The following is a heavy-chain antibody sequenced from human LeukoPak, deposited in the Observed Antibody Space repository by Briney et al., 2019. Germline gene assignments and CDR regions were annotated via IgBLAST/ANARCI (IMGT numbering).Heavy chain of an antibody. J-gene: IGHJ4*02. Sequence: GGSLRLSCAASGFTFSTFAMIWVRQPPGKGLEWVSSIFPSGGEIHYADSVRGRFTISRDNSKSTLSLQMNSLRAKDTAIYYCVTYRQVLLPFESWGQGTLVTVSS. CDR1: GFTFSTFA. CDR2: IFPSGGEI. CDR3: VTYRQVLLPFES. V-gene: IGHV3-23*01. D-gene: IGHD2-8*02.